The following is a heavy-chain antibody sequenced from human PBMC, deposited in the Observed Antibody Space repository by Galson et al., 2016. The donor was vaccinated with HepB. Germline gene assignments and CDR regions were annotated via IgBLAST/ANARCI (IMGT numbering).Heavy chain of an antibody. CDR3: ARHVHYNSPPIGFDS. Sequence: SETLSLTCSVSGGSIGSSSLYWGWIRQPPGKGLEWIGSMYSSGTTYYNPSLERGVTISVDTSKNQFSLKVKYVTAADTAVYYCARHVHYNSPPIGFDSWGQGTLVTVSS. CDR1: GGSIGSSSLY. V-gene: IGHV4-39*01. CDR2: MYSSGTT. J-gene: IGHJ5*01. D-gene: IGHD1-14*01.